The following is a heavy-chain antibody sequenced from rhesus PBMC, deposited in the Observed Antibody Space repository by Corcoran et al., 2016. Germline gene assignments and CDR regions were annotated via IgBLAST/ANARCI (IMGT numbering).Heavy chain of an antibody. V-gene: IGHV4-122*02. Sequence: QVQLQESGPGLVKPSEPLSLTCAVSGGSISSGYYYWSWLRQTPGKGLEWSGYIPFIGTTTYTPALKCRVTFSRDASKIQCSLTLSSVTAADTAIYYCARDAWYSNGSDYWGQGVLVTVSS. CDR2: IPFIGTT. CDR3: ARDAWYSNGSDY. D-gene: IGHD5-36*01. J-gene: IGHJ4*01. CDR1: GGSISSGYYY.